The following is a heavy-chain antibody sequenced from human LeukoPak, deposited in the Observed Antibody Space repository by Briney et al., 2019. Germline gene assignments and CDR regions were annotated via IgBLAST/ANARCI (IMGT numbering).Heavy chain of an antibody. V-gene: IGHV3-30*04. D-gene: IGHD2-2*01. CDR3: ARDLSEYQLLFGFDY. J-gene: IGHJ4*02. CDR2: ISYDGSNK. CDR1: GFTFSSYA. Sequence: GGSLRLSCAASGFTFSSYAMHWVRQAPGKGLEWVAVISYDGSNKYYADPVKGRFTISRDNSKNTLYLQMNSLRAEDTAVYYCARDLSEYQLLFGFDYWGQGTLVTVSS.